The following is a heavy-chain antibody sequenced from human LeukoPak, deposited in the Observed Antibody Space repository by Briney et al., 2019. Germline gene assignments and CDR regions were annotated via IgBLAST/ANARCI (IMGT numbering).Heavy chain of an antibody. V-gene: IGHV4-34*01. J-gene: IGHJ4*02. CDR1: GGSFSGYY. D-gene: IGHD3-22*01. Sequence: PSETLSLTCAVYGGSFSGYYWSWIRQPPGKGLEWIGEINHSGSTNYNPSLKSRVTISVDTSKNQFSLKLSSVTAADTAVYHCATLSLITPRSDYWGQGTLVTVSS. CDR2: INHSGST. CDR3: ATLSLITPRSDY.